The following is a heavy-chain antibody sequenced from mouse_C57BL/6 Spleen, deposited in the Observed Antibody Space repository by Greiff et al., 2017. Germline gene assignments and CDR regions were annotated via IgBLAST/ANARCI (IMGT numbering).Heavy chain of an antibody. Sequence: QVQLQQPGAELVMPGASVKLSCKASGYTFTSYWMHWVKQRPGQGLEWIGEIDPSDSYTNYNQKFKGKSTLTVDKSSSTAYMQLSSLTSEDSAVYDCARAVRLYAMDYWGQGTSVTVSS. J-gene: IGHJ4*01. V-gene: IGHV1-69*01. CDR1: GYTFTSYW. CDR3: ARAVRLYAMDY. CDR2: IDPSDSYT. D-gene: IGHD2-13*01.